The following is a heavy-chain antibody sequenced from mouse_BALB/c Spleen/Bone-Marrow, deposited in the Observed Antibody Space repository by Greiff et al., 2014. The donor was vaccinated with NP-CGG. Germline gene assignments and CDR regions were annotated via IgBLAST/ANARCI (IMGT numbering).Heavy chain of an antibody. Sequence: VQLQQSGAELVKPGAPVKLSCKASGYTFTSYWMNWVKQRPGRGLEWIGRIDPSDSETHYNQKFKDKATLTVDKSSSTAYIQLSSLTSEDSAVYYCARDHFYSGNYEFAYWGQGTLVIVSA. D-gene: IGHD2-1*01. V-gene: IGHV1-69*02. CDR1: GYTFTSYW. CDR2: IDPSDSET. J-gene: IGHJ3*01. CDR3: ARDHFYSGNYEFAY.